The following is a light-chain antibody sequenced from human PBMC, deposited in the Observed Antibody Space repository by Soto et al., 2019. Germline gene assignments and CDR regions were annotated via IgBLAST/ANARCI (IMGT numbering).Light chain of an antibody. CDR2: DAS. CDR1: QNIRSR. Sequence: DIQMTQSPSTLSASVGDRVTITCRASQNIRSRFAWFQQKPGKAPQLLIYDASTLEIGVPSRFSGSGSGTDSPLTISRLPPEDSATYYRQQSYSPMTFGQGTKVDIK. V-gene: IGKV1-39*01. CDR3: QQSYSPMT. J-gene: IGKJ1*01.